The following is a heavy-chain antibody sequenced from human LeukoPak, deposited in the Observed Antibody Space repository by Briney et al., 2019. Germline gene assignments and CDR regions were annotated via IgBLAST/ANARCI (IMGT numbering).Heavy chain of an antibody. CDR3: ARDVLGMSGVWFFDL. J-gene: IGHJ2*01. V-gene: IGHV4-4*07. CDR1: GVSISTNC. CDR2: VCTSGIT. D-gene: IGHD7-27*01. Sequence: SETLSLTCAVSGVSISTNCWTWIRQPAGKGLEWIGRVCTSGITNYNPSLASRVTMSPDTSKKQFSLRLTSVTAADTAVYYCARDVLGMSGVWFFDLWGRGTLVTVSS.